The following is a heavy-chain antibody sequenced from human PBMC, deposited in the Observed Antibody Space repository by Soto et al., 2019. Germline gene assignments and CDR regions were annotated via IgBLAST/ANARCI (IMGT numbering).Heavy chain of an antibody. J-gene: IGHJ6*02. D-gene: IGHD3-3*01. CDR1: GGSISSYY. CDR2: IYYSGST. CDR3: ARMYYDFWSANYYYYGMDV. Sequence: PSETLSLTCTVSGGSISSYYWSWIRQPPGKGLEWIGCIYYSGSTNYNPSLKSRVTISVDTSKNQFSLKLSSVTAADTAVYYCARMYYDFWSANYYYYGMDVWGQGTTVTVSS. V-gene: IGHV4-59*01.